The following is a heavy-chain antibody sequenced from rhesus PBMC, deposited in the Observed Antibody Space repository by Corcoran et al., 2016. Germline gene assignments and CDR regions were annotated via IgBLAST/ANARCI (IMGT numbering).Heavy chain of an antibody. CDR2: IGGSSGSA. D-gene: IGHD4-4*01. J-gene: IGHJ4*01. V-gene: IGHV4-127*01. CDR3: ARWLVAPAMGDY. CDR1: GYSISSGYG. Sequence: QVQLQESGPGLVKPSETLSLTCAVSGYSISSGYGWSWIRQPPGKGLEWIGYIGGSSGSANYNPSLKIRVTLSKDPSKNQFSLKLSSVTAADTAVYYCARWLVAPAMGDYWGQGVLVTVSS.